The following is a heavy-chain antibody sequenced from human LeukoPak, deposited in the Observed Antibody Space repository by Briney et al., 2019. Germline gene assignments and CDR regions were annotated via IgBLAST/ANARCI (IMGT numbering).Heavy chain of an antibody. CDR2: IRASGTSI. J-gene: IGHJ3*02. V-gene: IGHV3-21*01. CDR3: ARSLAAGFDI. CDR1: GFTFSDYT. D-gene: IGHD6-25*01. Sequence: GGSLRLSCATSGFTFSDYTMNWVRQAPGEGLEWVSFIRASGTSIYYADSVRGRFTISRDNAKNSLYLQMNSLRAEDTAVYYCARSLAAGFDIWGQGTMVIVSS.